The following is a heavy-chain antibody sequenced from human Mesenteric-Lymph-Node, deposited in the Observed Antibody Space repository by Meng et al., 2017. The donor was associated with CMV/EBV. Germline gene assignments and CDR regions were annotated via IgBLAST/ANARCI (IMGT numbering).Heavy chain of an antibody. J-gene: IGHJ4*02. CDR1: GYS. Sequence: GYSWGWIRQHPGKGLEWIGEINDSGSTNYNPSLKSRVTISVDTSKNQFSLKLSSVTAADTAVYYCARGRYYYGSGSYYNKDYFDYWGQGTLVTVSS. V-gene: IGHV4-34*01. CDR2: INDSGST. D-gene: IGHD3-10*01. CDR3: ARGRYYYGSGSYYNKDYFDY.